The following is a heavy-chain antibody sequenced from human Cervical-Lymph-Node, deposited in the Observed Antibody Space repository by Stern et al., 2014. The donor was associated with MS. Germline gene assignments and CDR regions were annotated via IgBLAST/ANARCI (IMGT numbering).Heavy chain of an antibody. V-gene: IGHV4-4*07. D-gene: IGHD2-8*01. CDR3: ARDGGFCTNRVCPKYYHSGMDV. J-gene: IGHJ6*02. CDR2: FHFSGNS. CDR1: GGFIKSYY. Sequence: VQLVESGPGLVKPSETLSLTCTVSGGFIKSYYWSWVRQSAGKGLEWIGRFHFSGNSTYNPSLKSRVTMSVDTSKSQFSLKLTSVTAADSAVYYCARDGGFCTNRVCPKYYHSGMDVWGQGTTVTVSS.